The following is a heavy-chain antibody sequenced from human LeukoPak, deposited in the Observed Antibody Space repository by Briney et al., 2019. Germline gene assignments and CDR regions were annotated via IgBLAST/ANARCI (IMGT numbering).Heavy chain of an antibody. CDR2: IRSKAYGGTS. CDR3: TSTRYASGGEFDH. CDR1: GFSFGDYG. J-gene: IGHJ4*02. V-gene: IGHV3-49*04. Sequence: SGGSLRLSCTASGFSFGDYGMSWVRQAPGKGLEWIGFIRSKAYGGTSEYAASVKGRFTISRDDSKSIAYLQMNSLKSEDTAVYYCTSTRYASGGEFDHWGQGTLVTVSS. D-gene: IGHD3-10*01.